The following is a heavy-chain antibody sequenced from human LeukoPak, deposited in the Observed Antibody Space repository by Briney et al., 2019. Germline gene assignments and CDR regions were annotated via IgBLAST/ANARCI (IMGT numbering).Heavy chain of an antibody. CDR3: AGSNYDNWFDP. D-gene: IGHD3-10*01. V-gene: IGHV4-39*01. CDR2: IYHSGNT. J-gene: IGHJ5*02. CDR1: GGSISSGSYY. Sequence: SETLSLTCTVSGGSISSGSYYCGWICQPPGKGLEWIGSIYHSGNTYYNPSLKSRVTLSVDTSKNQFSLKLSSVTAADTAVYYCAGSNYDNWFDPWGQGTLVSVSS.